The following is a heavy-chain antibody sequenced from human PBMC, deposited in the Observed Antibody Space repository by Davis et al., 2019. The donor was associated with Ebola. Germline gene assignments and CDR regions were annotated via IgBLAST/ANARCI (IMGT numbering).Heavy chain of an antibody. Sequence: PGGSLRLSCAASGFTFSSYSMNWVRQAPGEGLQWVSSISTGSGFIYYADSVKGRFTISRDNAKNSLYLQMNSLRAEDTAVYYCAKAPPHYWFLEWFYDYWGQGTLVTVSS. J-gene: IGHJ4*02. V-gene: IGHV3-21*04. D-gene: IGHD3-3*01. CDR2: ISTGSGFI. CDR3: AKAPPHYWFLEWFYDY. CDR1: GFTFSSYS.